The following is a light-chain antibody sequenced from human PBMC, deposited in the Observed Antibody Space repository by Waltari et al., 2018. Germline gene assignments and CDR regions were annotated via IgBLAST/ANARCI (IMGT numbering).Light chain of an antibody. CDR1: QSVSSY. CDR2: DAS. V-gene: IGKV3-11*01. CDR3: QQRYNWPIT. J-gene: IGKJ5*01. Sequence: DIVLTQSPATLSLSPGERATLSCRASQSVSSYLAWYQQKPGQAPRLLIYDASNRATGIPARFSGSGSGTDFTLTISSLEPEDFAVYYCQQRYNWPITFGQGTRLEIK.